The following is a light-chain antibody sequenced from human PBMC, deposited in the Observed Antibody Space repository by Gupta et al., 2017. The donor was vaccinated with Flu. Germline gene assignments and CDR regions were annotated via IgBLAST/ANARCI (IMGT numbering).Light chain of an antibody. V-gene: IGKV1-6*01. Sequence: GDIVTITCRASQGIRNDLGWYQQKPGKAPKLLIYAASNLQSGVPSRFSGSGSGTDFTLTVSSLQPEDFATYYCLQDYSYPRTFGQGTKVEIK. CDR2: AAS. CDR3: LQDYSYPRT. J-gene: IGKJ1*01. CDR1: QGIRND.